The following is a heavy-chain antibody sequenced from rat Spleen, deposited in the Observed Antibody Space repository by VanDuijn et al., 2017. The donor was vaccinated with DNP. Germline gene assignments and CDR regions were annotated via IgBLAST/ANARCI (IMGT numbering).Heavy chain of an antibody. V-gene: IGHV5S13*01. CDR1: GFSFNNYW. Sequence: EVQLVESGGGLVQPGRSLKLSCVASGFSFNNYWMAWVRQAPTKGLELVAYISYIGDNTYYGDSVKGRFTISRDNAENTVYLQMNNLRSDDTATYYCAKHFDAWGQGTSVTVSS. CDR3: AKHFDA. J-gene: IGHJ4*01. CDR2: ISYIGDNT.